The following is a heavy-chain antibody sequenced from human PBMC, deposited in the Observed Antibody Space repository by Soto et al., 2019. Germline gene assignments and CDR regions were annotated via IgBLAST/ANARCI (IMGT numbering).Heavy chain of an antibody. D-gene: IGHD1-7*01. CDR1: GFTFSNAW. J-gene: IGHJ6*02. CDR3: TTDQTNWNLDYYGMDV. Sequence: EVQLVESGGGLVKPGGSLRLSCAASGFTFSNAWMNWVRQAPGKGLEWAGRIKSKTDGGTTDYAAPVKGRFTISRDDSKNTLYLQMNSLKTEDTAVYYCTTDQTNWNLDYYGMDVWGQGTTVTVSS. V-gene: IGHV3-15*07. CDR2: IKSKTDGGTT.